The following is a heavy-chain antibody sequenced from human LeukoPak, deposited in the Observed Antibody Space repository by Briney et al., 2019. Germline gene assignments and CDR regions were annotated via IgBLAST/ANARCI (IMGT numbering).Heavy chain of an antibody. CDR3: AKEKIFGVVIDY. Sequence: GGSLRLSCAAPGFTFSSYGMHWVRQAPGKGLEWVAFIWYDGSNKYYADSVKGRFTISRDNSKNTLYLQMNSLRAEDTAVYYCAKEKIFGVVIDYWGQGTLVTVSS. CDR1: GFTFSSYG. D-gene: IGHD3-3*01. V-gene: IGHV3-30*02. J-gene: IGHJ4*02. CDR2: IWYDGSNK.